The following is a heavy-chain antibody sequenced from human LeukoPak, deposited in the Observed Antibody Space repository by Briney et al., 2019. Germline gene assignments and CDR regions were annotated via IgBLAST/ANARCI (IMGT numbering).Heavy chain of an antibody. CDR3: ARDRDSSGLRDFDL. D-gene: IGHD3-22*01. J-gene: IGHJ2*01. V-gene: IGHV4-59*01. Sequence: SETLSLTCTVSGGSINSYHWSWIRQPPGKGLEWIGYIYYSGNTNYNPSLKSRASISIDTSKNQLSLQLSSVTAADTAVYYCARDRDSSGLRDFDLWGRGTLVTVSA. CDR2: IYYSGNT. CDR1: GGSINSYH.